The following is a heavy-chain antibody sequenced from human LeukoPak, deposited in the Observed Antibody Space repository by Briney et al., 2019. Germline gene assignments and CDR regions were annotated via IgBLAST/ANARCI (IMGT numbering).Heavy chain of an antibody. J-gene: IGHJ5*02. Sequence: GGSLRLSCAASGFAVSNNYMSWVRQAPGKGLEWVAVINDGGHTDYADSVKGRFTISRDSSKNTLYLQMNSLRPEDTAEYYCARARCDTCGYGSWGQGILVTVSS. D-gene: IGHD3-22*01. V-gene: IGHV3-66*02. CDR1: GFAVSNNY. CDR2: INDGGHT. CDR3: ARARCDTCGYGS.